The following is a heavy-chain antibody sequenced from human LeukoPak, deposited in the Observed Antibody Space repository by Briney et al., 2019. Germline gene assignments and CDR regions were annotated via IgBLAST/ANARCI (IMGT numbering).Heavy chain of an antibody. D-gene: IGHD7-27*01. Sequence: GGSLRLSCEGSGFIFGTFGMSWVRQAPGKGLEWVSAISGNGGSTYFADSVKGRFIISRDNSKNTLYLQMNGLRAEDTATYYCAKERNWAGRYFDYWGRGTLVTVSS. V-gene: IGHV3-23*01. J-gene: IGHJ4*02. CDR1: GFIFGTFG. CDR2: ISGNGGST. CDR3: AKERNWAGRYFDY.